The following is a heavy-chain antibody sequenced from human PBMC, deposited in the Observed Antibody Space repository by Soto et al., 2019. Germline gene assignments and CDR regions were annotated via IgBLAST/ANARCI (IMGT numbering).Heavy chain of an antibody. D-gene: IGHD6-13*01. J-gene: IGHJ4*02. V-gene: IGHV3-73*01. CDR2: IGSKGETYAT. Sequence: GGSLRLSCAASGFTFGASALQWVRQASGKGLEWLGRIGSKGETYATTYAASVKGRFTISRDDSKKAAYLQMNSLESEDTAVYYCARDFKRYSSPPGPLEYWGLGTQVTVSS. CDR3: ARDFKRYSSPPGPLEY. CDR1: GFTFGASA.